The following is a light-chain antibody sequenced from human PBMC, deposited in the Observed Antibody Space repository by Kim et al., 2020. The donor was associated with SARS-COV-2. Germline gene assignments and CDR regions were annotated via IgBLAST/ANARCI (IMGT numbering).Light chain of an antibody. CDR3: QQRSNWPPT. V-gene: IGKV3-11*01. CDR1: QSVSSY. Sequence: DIVLTQSPATLSLSPGERATLSCRASQSVSSYLAWYQQKPGQAPRLLIYDASNRATGIPARFSGSGSGTDFILIISSLEPEDFAVYYCQQRSNWPPTFGLGTKVDIK. CDR2: DAS. J-gene: IGKJ1*01.